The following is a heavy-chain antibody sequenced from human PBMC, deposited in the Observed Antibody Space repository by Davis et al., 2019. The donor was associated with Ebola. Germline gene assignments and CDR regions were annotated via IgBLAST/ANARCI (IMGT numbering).Heavy chain of an antibody. CDR3: AKDSGDFWSGYYLYYYYYYMDV. J-gene: IGHJ6*03. CDR2: ISYDGSNK. V-gene: IGHV3-30-3*01. CDR1: GFTFSSYA. Sequence: PGGSLRLSCAASGFTFSSYAMHWVRQAPGKGLEWVAVISYDGSNKYYADSVKGRFTISRDNSKNTLYLQMNSLRAEDTAVYYCAKDSGDFWSGYYLYYYYYYMDVWGKGTTVTVSS. D-gene: IGHD3-3*01.